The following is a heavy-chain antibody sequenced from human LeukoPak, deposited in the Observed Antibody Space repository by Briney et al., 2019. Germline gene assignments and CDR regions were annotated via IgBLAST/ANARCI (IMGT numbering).Heavy chain of an antibody. CDR1: GFTFSSYS. D-gene: IGHD3-22*01. CDR3: ARAINYYDSSGLYYYFDY. J-gene: IGHJ4*02. Sequence: GVSLRLSCAASGFTFSSYSMNWVRQAPGKGLEWVSSISRGSDYIYYADSVKGRFTISRDNAKNSLYLQMNSLRAEDTAVYYCARAINYYDSSGLYYYFDYWGQGTLVTVSS. CDR2: ISRGSDYI. V-gene: IGHV3-21*01.